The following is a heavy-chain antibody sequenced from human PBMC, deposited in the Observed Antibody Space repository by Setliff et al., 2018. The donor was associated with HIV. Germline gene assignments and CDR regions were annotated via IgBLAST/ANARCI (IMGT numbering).Heavy chain of an antibody. D-gene: IGHD3-22*01. J-gene: IGHJ4*02. CDR3: AREIPYSYGGRGHPL. V-gene: IGHV4-31*03. CDR2: IYYSGNP. Sequence: SETLSLTCTVSGGSISRSGTYWSWIRQHPGKGLEWIGYIYYSGNPFYNPSLRSRVTISFDTSRNQFSLTLSSVTAADTAVYYCAREIPYSYGGRGHPLWGQGTLVTVSS. CDR1: GGSISRSGTY.